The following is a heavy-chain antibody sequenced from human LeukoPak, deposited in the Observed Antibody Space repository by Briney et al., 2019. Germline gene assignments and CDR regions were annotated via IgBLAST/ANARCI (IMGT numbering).Heavy chain of an antibody. D-gene: IGHD1-26*01. J-gene: IGHJ3*02. V-gene: IGHV1-18*01. CDR3: ARGIDSGSPPLGTYEI. CDR2: ISAYNGNT. Sequence: ASVKVSCKASGYSFTTYGITWVRQAPGQGLEWMGWISAYNGNTNYAQKLQGRVTMTTDTSTSTAYMELRSLRSDDTAIYYCARGIDSGSPPLGTYEIWGQGTMVTVSS. CDR1: GYSFTTYG.